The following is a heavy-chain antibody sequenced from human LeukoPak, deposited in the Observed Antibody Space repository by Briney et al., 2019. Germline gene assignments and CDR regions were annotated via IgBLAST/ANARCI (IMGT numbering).Heavy chain of an antibody. Sequence: SETLSLTCTVSGGSISSYYWSWIRQPPGKGLEWIGYIYYSGSTNYNPSLKSRVTISVDTSKNQFSLKLSSVTAADTAVYSCAREDTAMWRNWFDPWGQGTLVTVSS. CDR3: AREDTAMWRNWFDP. CDR1: GGSISSYY. V-gene: IGHV4-59*01. D-gene: IGHD5-18*01. J-gene: IGHJ5*02. CDR2: IYYSGST.